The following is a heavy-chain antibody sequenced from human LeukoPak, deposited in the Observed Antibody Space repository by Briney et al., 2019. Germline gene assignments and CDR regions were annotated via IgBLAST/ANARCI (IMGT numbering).Heavy chain of an antibody. CDR3: LYFWSGSSLVDY. CDR2: IKSKTDGGTT. D-gene: IGHD3-3*01. Sequence: GGSLRLSCAASGFTFSDAWMSWVRQAPGKGLEWVGRIKSKTDGGTTDYAAPVKGRFTISRDDSKNTLYLQMYSLKTEDTAMYYCLYFWSGSSLVDYWGQGTLVTVSS. V-gene: IGHV3-15*01. CDR1: GFTFSDAW. J-gene: IGHJ4*02.